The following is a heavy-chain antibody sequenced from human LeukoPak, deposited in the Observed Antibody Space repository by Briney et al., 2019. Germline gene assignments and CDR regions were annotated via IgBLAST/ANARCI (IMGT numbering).Heavy chain of an antibody. J-gene: IGHJ4*02. CDR1: GYTFTGYY. CDR3: ARGYYYDSSGYYSLQFDY. V-gene: IGHV1-2*02. Sequence: ASVKVSCKASGYTFTGYYMHWVRQAPGQGLEWMGWINPNSGGTNYAQKSQGRVTMTRDTSISTAYMELSRLRSDDTAVYYCARGYYYDSSGYYSLQFDYWGQGTLVTVSS. CDR2: INPNSGGT. D-gene: IGHD3-22*01.